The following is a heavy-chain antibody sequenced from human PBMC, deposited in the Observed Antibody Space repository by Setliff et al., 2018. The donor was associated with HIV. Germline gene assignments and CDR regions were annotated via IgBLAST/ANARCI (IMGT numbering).Heavy chain of an antibody. D-gene: IGHD3-16*01. CDR3: AKGVKWLDP. J-gene: IGHJ5*02. CDR1: GFTVSDNH. V-gene: IGHV3-53*01. CDR2: IYSDGRT. Sequence: SGGSLRLSCAASGFTVSDNHMTWVRQAPGKGLEWVSFIYSDGRTFYADSVKGRFTISRDDSKNTVYLQMYSLRADDTAAYYCAKGVKWLDPWGQGILVTVSS.